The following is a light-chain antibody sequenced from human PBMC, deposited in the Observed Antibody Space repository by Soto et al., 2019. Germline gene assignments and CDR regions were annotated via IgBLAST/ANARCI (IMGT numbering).Light chain of an antibody. Sequence: IVLTQSPGTLSLSPGERATLSCRASKSVSSTYLAWDQQKPGQAPRLLIYDASSRATGIPDRFSGSGSGTDFTLTISRLEPEDSAVYYCQQYGSSSYTFGQGTKLEIK. V-gene: IGKV3-20*01. CDR1: KSVSSTY. CDR2: DAS. CDR3: QQYGSSSYT. J-gene: IGKJ2*01.